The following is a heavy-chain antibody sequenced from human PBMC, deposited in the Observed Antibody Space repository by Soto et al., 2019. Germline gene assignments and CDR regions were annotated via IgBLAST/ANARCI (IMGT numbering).Heavy chain of an antibody. D-gene: IGHD3-9*01. Sequence: GGSLRLSCTASGFTFGDYAMHWVRQAPGKGLEWVGFIRSKAYGGTTDYAASVRGRFTISRDDSKSFAYLQMNSLKTEDTAVYYCAGVYFDWLLRPLVYWGQGTLVTVSS. CDR3: AGVYFDWLLRPLVY. J-gene: IGHJ4*02. V-gene: IGHV3-49*04. CDR2: IRSKAYGGTT. CDR1: GFTFGDYA.